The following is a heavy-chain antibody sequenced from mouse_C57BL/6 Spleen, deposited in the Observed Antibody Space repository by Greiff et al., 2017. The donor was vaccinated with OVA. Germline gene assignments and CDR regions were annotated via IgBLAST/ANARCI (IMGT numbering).Heavy chain of an antibody. CDR3: TRKTEWYDY. Sequence: QVQLQQSGAELVRPGASVTLSCKASGYTFTDYEMHWVKQTPVHGLEWIGAIDPETGGTAYNQKFKGKAILTADKSSSTAYMELRSLTSEDAAVYYCTRKTEWYDYWGQGTTLTVSS. D-gene: IGHD1-3*01. J-gene: IGHJ2*01. CDR2: IDPETGGT. CDR1: GYTFTDYE. V-gene: IGHV1-15*01.